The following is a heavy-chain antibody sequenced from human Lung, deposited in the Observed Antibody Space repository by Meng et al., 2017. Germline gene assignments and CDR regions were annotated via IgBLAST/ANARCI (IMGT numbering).Heavy chain of an antibody. CDR3: ARGPTTMAHDFDY. CDR1: GGSLSDHY. Sequence: LQRWGEGLLRPWDSLSHTFVGFGGSLSDHYWSWSRETPGKGRAWIGEINYSGSINYNPSLESRATISVDTSQNNLSLKLSSVTAADSAVYYCARGPTTMAHDFDYWGQGTLVTVSS. V-gene: IGHV4-34*01. J-gene: IGHJ4*02. D-gene: IGHD4-11*01. CDR2: INYSGSI.